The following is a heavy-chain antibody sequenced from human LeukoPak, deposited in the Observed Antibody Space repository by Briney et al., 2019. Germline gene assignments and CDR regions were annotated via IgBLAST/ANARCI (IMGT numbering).Heavy chain of an antibody. Sequence: GGSLRLSCAASGFTFSSYWMSWVRQAPGKGREWVANIKQDGSEKYYVDSVKGRFTISRDNAKNSLYQQMNSLRAEDTAVYYCARRKVGATSGGYFGYWGQGTLVTVSS. CDR1: GFTFSSYW. CDR2: IKQDGSEK. J-gene: IGHJ4*02. D-gene: IGHD1-26*01. V-gene: IGHV3-7*02. CDR3: ARRKVGATSGGYFGY.